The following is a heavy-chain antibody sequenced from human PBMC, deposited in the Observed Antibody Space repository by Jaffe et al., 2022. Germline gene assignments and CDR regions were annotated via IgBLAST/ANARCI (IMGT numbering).Heavy chain of an antibody. D-gene: IGHD3-10*01. J-gene: IGHJ6*03. V-gene: IGHV4-34*01. CDR2: INHSGST. CDR3: ARALRTLDGSGSYQHNYYYYYYMDV. CDR1: GGSFSGYY. Sequence: QVQLQQWGAGLLKPSETLSLTCAVYGGSFSGYYWSWIRQPPGKGLEWIGEINHSGSTNYNPSLKSRVTISVDTSKNQFSLKLSSVTAADTAVYYCARALRTLDGSGSYQHNYYYYYYMDVWGKGTTVTVSS.